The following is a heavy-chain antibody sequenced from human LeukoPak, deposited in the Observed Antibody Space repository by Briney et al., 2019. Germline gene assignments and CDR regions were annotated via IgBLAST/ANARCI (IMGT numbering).Heavy chain of an antibody. CDR3: ARDTEWEKNPDYFDY. CDR2: ISAKNGNT. D-gene: IGHD1-26*01. V-gene: IGHV1-18*01. CDR1: GYXFTNYG. J-gene: IGHJ4*02. Sequence: GASVKVSCKASGYXFTNYGISWVRQAPGQGLEWMGWISAKNGNTNYAQKVQGRVTMTTDTSTSTAYMELRSLRSDDTAVYYCARDTEWEKNPDYFDYWGQGTLVTVSS.